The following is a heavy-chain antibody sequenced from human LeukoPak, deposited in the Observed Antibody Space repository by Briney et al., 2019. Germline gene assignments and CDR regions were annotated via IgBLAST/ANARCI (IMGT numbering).Heavy chain of an antibody. J-gene: IGHJ6*02. CDR1: GYTFTSYG. D-gene: IGHD6-19*01. CDR3: ARTGYSSGWYPPYYYYYYGMDV. Sequence: ASVKVSCKASGYTFTSYGISWVRQAPGQGLEWMGWISAYNGNTNYAKKLQGRVTMTTDASTGTAYMELRSLRSDDTAVYYCARTGYSSGWYPPYYYYYYGMDVWGQGTTVTVSS. V-gene: IGHV1-18*01. CDR2: ISAYNGNT.